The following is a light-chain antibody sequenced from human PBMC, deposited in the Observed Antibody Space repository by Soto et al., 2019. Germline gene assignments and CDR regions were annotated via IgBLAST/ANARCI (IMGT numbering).Light chain of an antibody. CDR2: DAS. J-gene: IGKJ4*01. CDR1: QSVSSY. Sequence: EIVLTQSPATLSLSPGERATLSCRASQSVSSYLAWYQQKPGQAPRLLIYDASNRATGIPARFSGSGSGTDFTLTISSLEPGDFAFYYCQQRSNWPLTFGGGTKVDMK. CDR3: QQRSNWPLT. V-gene: IGKV3-11*01.